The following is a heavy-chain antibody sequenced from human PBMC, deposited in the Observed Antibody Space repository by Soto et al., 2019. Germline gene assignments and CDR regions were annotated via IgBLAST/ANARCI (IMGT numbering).Heavy chain of an antibody. D-gene: IGHD2-8*02. CDR2: ISGYNGNT. CDR1: SFIFTRYC. V-gene: IGHV1-18*01. CDR3: ATSGGHHFGMDV. J-gene: IGHJ6*02. Sequence: ASVKVSGKASSFIFTRYCINWVLQAPGQGLEWMGWISGYNGNTKYGQKFQDRVTLTADTSTATAFMEVRSLRGDGSAVYYCATSGGHHFGMDVWGQGTTVTVSS.